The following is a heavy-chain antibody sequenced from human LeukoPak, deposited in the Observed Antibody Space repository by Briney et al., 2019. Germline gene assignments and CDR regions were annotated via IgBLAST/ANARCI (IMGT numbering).Heavy chain of an antibody. CDR2: INHSGST. J-gene: IGHJ6*03. CDR3: ARGYYGSGSHCCHMDV. Sequence: SETLSLTCAVYVGPFSGYYWSWIRQPPGKGLEWIGEINHSGSTNYNSSLKSRVTISVDTSKNQVSLKLCSVTAADTAVYYCARGYYGSGSHCCHMDVWGKGTTITVS. CDR1: VGPFSGYY. V-gene: IGHV4-34*01. D-gene: IGHD3-10*01.